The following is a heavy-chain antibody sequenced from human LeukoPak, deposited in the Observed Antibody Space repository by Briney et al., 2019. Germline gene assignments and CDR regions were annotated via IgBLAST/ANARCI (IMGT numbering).Heavy chain of an antibody. Sequence: PGGSLRLSCAASGFTFSSYGMHWVRQAPGKGLEWVAVIWYDGSNKYYADSVKGRFTISRDNSKNTLYLQMNSLRAEDTAVYHCARQIGYCSDGNCYFDYWGQGTLVTVSS. J-gene: IGHJ4*02. V-gene: IGHV3-33*01. CDR3: ARQIGYCSDGNCYFDY. D-gene: IGHD2-15*01. CDR2: IWYDGSNK. CDR1: GFTFSSYG.